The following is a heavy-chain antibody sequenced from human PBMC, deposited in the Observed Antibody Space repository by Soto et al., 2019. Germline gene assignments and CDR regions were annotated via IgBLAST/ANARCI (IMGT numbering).Heavy chain of an antibody. J-gene: IGHJ6*02. D-gene: IGHD6-13*01. V-gene: IGHV3-21*01. CDR1: GFTFSSHS. CDR3: ARDLTAAGAYYYYGMDV. Sequence: GGSLRLSCAASGFTFSSHSMNWVRQAPGKGLEWVSSISSSSSYIYYADSVKGRFTISRDNAKNSLYLQMNSLRAEDTAVYYCARDLTAAGAYYYYGMDVWGQGTTVTVSS. CDR2: ISSSSSYI.